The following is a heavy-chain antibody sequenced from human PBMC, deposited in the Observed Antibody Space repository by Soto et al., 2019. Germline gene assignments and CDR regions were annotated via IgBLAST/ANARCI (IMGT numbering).Heavy chain of an antibody. J-gene: IGHJ4*02. CDR2: ISSSSSYI. D-gene: IGHD2-15*01. CDR3: ARDLLPNSFPDY. Sequence: GESLKISCAASGFTFSSYSMSWVRQAPGKGLEWVSSISSSSSYIYYADSVKGRFTISRDNAKNSLYLQMNSLRAEDTAVYYCARDLLPNSFPDYWGQGTLVTVSS. CDR1: GFTFSSYS. V-gene: IGHV3-21*01.